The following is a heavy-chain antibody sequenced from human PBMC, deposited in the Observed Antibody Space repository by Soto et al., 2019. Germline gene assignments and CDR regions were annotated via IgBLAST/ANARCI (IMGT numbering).Heavy chain of an antibody. Sequence: SGKVSGKASGGTFRSYSISWVRQAPGQGLEWMGGIIPIFGTANYAQKFQGRVTITADESTSTAYMELSSLRSEDTAVYYCARSEPGLDYWGQGTLVTVSS. J-gene: IGHJ4*02. CDR3: ARSEPGLDY. CDR2: IIPIFGTA. D-gene: IGHD1-1*01. CDR1: GGTFRSYS. V-gene: IGHV1-69*13.